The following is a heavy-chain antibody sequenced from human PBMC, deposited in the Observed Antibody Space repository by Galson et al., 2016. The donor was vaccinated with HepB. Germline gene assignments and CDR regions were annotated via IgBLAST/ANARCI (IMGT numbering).Heavy chain of an antibody. CDR2: TYYSGRT. CDR3: ARLSHSFFIDC. V-gene: IGHV4-39*01. J-gene: IGHJ4*02. Sequence: SETLSLTCTVSGGSISNTHYYWGWIRQSPGGGLEWIATTYYSGRTYHSPSLKSRVTLFVDTSKNQFSLRLNSLSAADTAVYLCARLSHSFFIDCWGQGTLVSVTS. D-gene: IGHD2/OR15-2a*01. CDR1: GGSISNTHYY.